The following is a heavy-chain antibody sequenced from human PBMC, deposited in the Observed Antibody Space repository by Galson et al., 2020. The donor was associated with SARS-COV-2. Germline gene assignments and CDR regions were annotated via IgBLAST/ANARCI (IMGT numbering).Heavy chain of an antibody. V-gene: IGHV3-15*01. D-gene: IGHD3-10*01. Sequence: GQSLRPSCPASGFTFSNAWMGCVRHPPGKGLEWVGRIQTKTDGGTTDYAAPVKGRVTIPTDDSTNTLYPQMNSLKTEGTAVYYCTTAPDYYGSGKFDPWGQGTLVTVAS. CDR2: IQTKTDGGTT. CDR1: GFTFSNAW. J-gene: IGHJ5*02. CDR3: TTAPDYYGSGKFDP.